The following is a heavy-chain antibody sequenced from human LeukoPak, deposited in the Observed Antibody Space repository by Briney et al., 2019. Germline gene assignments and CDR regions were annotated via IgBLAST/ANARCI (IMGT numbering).Heavy chain of an antibody. CDR1: GVSISSSSHY. J-gene: IGHJ4*02. Sequence: SETLSLTCTVSGVSISSSSHYWGWIRQPPGKGLEWIGSIYYSGSTYYNPSLKSRVTISVDTSKNQFSLKLSSVTAADTAVYYCAREYYGNYFDYWGQGTLVTVSS. V-gene: IGHV4-39*07. CDR3: AREYYGNYFDY. D-gene: IGHD3-3*01. CDR2: IYYSGST.